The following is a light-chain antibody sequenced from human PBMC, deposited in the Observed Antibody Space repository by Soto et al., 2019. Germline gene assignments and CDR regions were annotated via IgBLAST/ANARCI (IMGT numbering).Light chain of an antibody. CDR1: SSDVGSYNL. Sequence: QSVLTQPASVSGSPGQSITISCTGTSSDVGSYNLVSWYQQYPGKAPKFIIYQGSKRPSGVSNRFSGSKSGNTASLTISGLQAEDEADYYCCSYAGSRTVVFGGGTKVTVL. J-gene: IGLJ2*01. CDR3: CSYAGSRTVV. V-gene: IGLV2-23*01. CDR2: QGS.